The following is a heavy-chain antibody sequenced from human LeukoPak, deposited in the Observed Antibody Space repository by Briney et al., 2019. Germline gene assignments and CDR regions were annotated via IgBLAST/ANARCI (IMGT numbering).Heavy chain of an antibody. CDR3: ARDHWLFSSKTWYYYGMDV. D-gene: IGHD3-9*01. CDR1: GDSISSNSYY. CDR2: IYYTGST. J-gene: IGHJ6*02. V-gene: IGHV4-61*01. Sequence: SETLSLTCTVSGDSISSNSYYWGWIRQPPGKGLEWIGYIYYTGSTNYNPSLKSRVTISVDTSKNQFSLKPSSVTAADTAVYYCARDHWLFSSKTWYYYGMDVWGQGTTVTVSS.